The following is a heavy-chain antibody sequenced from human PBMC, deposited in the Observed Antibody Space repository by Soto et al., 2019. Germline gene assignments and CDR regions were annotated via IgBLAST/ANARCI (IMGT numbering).Heavy chain of an antibody. Sequence: QVQLVQSGAEVKQPGSSVRVSCKASGGTPSNSAFSWVRQAPGQGLEWMGGLIPVFGIVKYAQNLEGRVTITADESTNTAYMELSSLRYEDRAVYYCASGRIVVVSSRAYYGMDVWGQGTTVTVSS. CDR3: ASGRIVVVSSRAYYGMDV. V-gene: IGHV1-69*01. J-gene: IGHJ6*02. CDR2: LIPVFGIV. CDR1: GGTPSNSA. D-gene: IGHD3-22*01.